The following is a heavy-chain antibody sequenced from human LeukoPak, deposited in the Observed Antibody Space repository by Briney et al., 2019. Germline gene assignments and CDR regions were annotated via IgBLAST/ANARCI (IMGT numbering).Heavy chain of an antibody. D-gene: IGHD6-13*01. CDR2: IKQDGSEK. V-gene: IGHV3-7*01. J-gene: IGHJ6*03. CDR1: GFTFSSYW. Sequence: PGGSLRLSCAASGFTFSSYWMSWVRQAPGKGLEWVANIKQDGSEKYYVDSVKGRFTISRDNAKNSLYLQMNSLRAEDTAGYYCARGFGISWNHYYYYTDVWGKWTTVTVSS. CDR3: ARGFGISWNHYYYYTDV.